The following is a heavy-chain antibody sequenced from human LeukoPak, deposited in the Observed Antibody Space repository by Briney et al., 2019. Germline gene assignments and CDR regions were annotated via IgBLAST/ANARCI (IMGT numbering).Heavy chain of an antibody. CDR1: GGTFSSYA. CDR2: IIPIFGTA. V-gene: IGHV1-69*13. J-gene: IGHJ1*01. D-gene: IGHD1-1*01. CDR3: ARETANDYAEYFQH. Sequence: SVKVSCKASGGTFSSYAISWVRQAPGQGREWMGGIIPIFGTANYAQKFQGRVTITADESTSTAYMELSSLRSEDTAVYYCARETANDYAEYFQHWGQGTLVTVSS.